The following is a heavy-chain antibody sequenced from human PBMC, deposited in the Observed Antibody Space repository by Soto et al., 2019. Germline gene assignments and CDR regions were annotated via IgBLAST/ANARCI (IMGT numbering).Heavy chain of an antibody. CDR1: GGSMTTYY. CDR2: INYSGNT. Sequence: QVQLQESGPGLVKPSETLSLTCTVSGGSMTTYYWGWIRQPPGKGLEWIGYINYSGNTKYNSSLKSRVTISVDTSKNQFSLKLTSVTAADTAVYYCARSYCRGGVRCNWFDPWGQGTLVTVSS. V-gene: IGHV4-59*01. D-gene: IGHD2-15*01. CDR3: ARSYCRGGVRCNWFDP. J-gene: IGHJ5*02.